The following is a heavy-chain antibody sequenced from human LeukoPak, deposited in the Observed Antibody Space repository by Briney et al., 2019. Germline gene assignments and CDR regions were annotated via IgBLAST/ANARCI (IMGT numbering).Heavy chain of an antibody. CDR1: GYTFTGYY. CDR2: INPNSGGT. V-gene: IGHV1-2*02. CDR3: ERNPVLRYFDWLPNWFDP. J-gene: IGHJ5*02. Sequence: ASVKVSCKASGYTFTGYYMHWVRQAPGQGLEWMGWINPNSGGTNYAQKFQGRVTMTRDTSISTAYMELSRLRSDDTAVYYCERNPVLRYFDWLPNWFDPWGQGTLVTVSS. D-gene: IGHD3-9*01.